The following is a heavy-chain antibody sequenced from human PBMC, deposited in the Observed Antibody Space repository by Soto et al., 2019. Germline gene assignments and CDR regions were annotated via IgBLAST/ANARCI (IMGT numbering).Heavy chain of an antibody. V-gene: IGHV3-11*01. J-gene: IGHJ3*02. CDR2: ISSSGSTV. CDR1: VFTFSDYY. CDR3: ARALGGTTVTTAAFDI. D-gene: IGHD4-4*01. Sequence: GVSLRLSCAASVFTFSDYYMSWIRQAPGKGLEWVSYISSSGSTVYYADSVKGRFTISRDNAKNSLYLQMNSLRAEDTAVYYCARALGGTTVTTAAFDIWGQGTMVTVSS.